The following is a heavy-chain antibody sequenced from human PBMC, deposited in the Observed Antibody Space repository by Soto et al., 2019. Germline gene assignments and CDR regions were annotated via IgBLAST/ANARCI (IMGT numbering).Heavy chain of an antibody. CDR3: ARTVGAAYYFDF. CDR1: GDSMTKYY. D-gene: IGHD1-26*01. V-gene: IGHV4-4*07. Sequence: QVQLQESGPGLVKPSETLSLTCTVSGDSMTKYYWSWIRQPAGKGLEWIGRIYTSGSTNYNPSLKSRVTRSIDTSNNHFSLKLQSVTAADTAVYYCARTVGAAYYFDFWGQGALVTVSS. J-gene: IGHJ4*02. CDR2: IYTSGST.